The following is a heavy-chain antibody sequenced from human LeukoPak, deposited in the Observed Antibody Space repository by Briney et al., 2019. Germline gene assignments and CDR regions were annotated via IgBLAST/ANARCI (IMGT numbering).Heavy chain of an antibody. Sequence: NPSETLSLTCTVSGGSISSYYWSWIRQPPGKGLEWIGYIYYSGSTNYNPSLKSRVTISVDTSKNQFSLKLNSVTAADTAVYYCARVGPYYDFWSGYYTGRSEYYFDYWGQGTLVTVSS. D-gene: IGHD3-3*01. J-gene: IGHJ4*02. CDR1: GGSISSYY. V-gene: IGHV4-59*01. CDR2: IYYSGST. CDR3: ARVGPYYDFWSGYYTGRSEYYFDY.